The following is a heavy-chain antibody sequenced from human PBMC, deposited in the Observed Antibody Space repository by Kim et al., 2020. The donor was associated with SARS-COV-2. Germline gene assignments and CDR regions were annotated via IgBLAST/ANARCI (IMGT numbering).Heavy chain of an antibody. Sequence: GGSLRLSCAASGFTFSSYAMSWVRQAPGKGLEWVSAISGSGGSTYYADSVKGRFTISRDNSKNTLYLQMNSLRAEDTAVYYCAKTLVDYYGSGSYYTLYYFDYWGQGTLVTVSS. CDR3: AKTLVDYYGSGSYYTLYYFDY. J-gene: IGHJ4*02. D-gene: IGHD3-10*01. CDR1: GFTFSSYA. V-gene: IGHV3-23*01. CDR2: ISGSGGST.